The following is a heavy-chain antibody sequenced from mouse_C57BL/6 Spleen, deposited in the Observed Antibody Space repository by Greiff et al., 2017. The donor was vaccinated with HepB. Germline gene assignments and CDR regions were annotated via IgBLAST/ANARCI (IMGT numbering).Heavy chain of an antibody. Sequence: EVQLVESGGGLVKPGGSLKLSCAASGFTFSSYTMSWVRQTPEKRLEWVATISGGGGNTYYPDSVKGRFTISRDNAKNTLYLQMSSLRSEDTALYYCARQTTVVAIDYWGQGTTLTVSS. D-gene: IGHD1-1*01. CDR3: ARQTTVVAIDY. V-gene: IGHV5-9*01. CDR2: ISGGGGNT. CDR1: GFTFSSYT. J-gene: IGHJ2*01.